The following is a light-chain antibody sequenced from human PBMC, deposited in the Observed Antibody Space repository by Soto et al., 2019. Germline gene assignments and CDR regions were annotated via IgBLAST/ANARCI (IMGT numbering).Light chain of an antibody. Sequence: EIVLTQSPGNLSLSPGERATLSCRASQSVSNNYLAWYQQKPGQAPRLLIYGASNRATGIPDRFSGSGSGTDFTLTISRLEPEDFAVYHCQQYGSLPFTFGQGTKLEIK. J-gene: IGKJ2*01. CDR3: QQYGSLPFT. V-gene: IGKV3-20*01. CDR2: GAS. CDR1: QSVSNNY.